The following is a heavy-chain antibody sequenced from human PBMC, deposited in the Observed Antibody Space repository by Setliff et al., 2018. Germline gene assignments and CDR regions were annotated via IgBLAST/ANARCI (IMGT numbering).Heavy chain of an antibody. J-gene: IGHJ6*03. D-gene: IGHD2-21*02. CDR1: GYSFTKYW. V-gene: IGHV5-51*01. Sequence: PGESLKISCKAAGYSFTKYWIGWVRQMPGKGLEWMGIIDPADSDTTYSPSFQGQVTISADKSNGTAYLQWSSLKASDTAIYYCARRGWGSSSGDCYSPKGCYYYYMDVWGKGTTVTVSS. CDR2: IDPADSDT. CDR3: ARRGWGSSSGDCYSPKGCYYYYMDV.